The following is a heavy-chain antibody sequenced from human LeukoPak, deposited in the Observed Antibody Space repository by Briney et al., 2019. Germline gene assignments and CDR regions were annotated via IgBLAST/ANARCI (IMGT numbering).Heavy chain of an antibody. CDR3: ARRGYSYGYVDY. J-gene: IGHJ4*02. CDR2: IYYSGST. CDR1: GGSISSYY. V-gene: IGHV4-59*01. D-gene: IGHD5-18*01. Sequence: SETLSLTCTVSGGSISSYYWSWLRQPPGKGLEGIGYIYYSGSTNYNPSLKSRVTISVDTSKNQFSLKLSSVTAADTAVYYCARRGYSYGYVDYWGQGTLVTVSS.